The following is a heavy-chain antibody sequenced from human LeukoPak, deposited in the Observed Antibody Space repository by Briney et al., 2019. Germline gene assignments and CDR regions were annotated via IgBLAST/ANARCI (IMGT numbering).Heavy chain of an antibody. CDR1: GFTVSSNY. CDR2: IYSGGST. Sequence: GGSPRLSCAASGFTVSSNYMSWVRQAPGKGLEWVSVIYSGGSTYHADSVKGRFTISRDNSKNTLYLQMNSLRAEDTAVYYCARAPDTAMVDDYWGQGTLVTVSS. CDR3: ARAPDTAMVDDY. V-gene: IGHV3-53*01. J-gene: IGHJ4*02. D-gene: IGHD5-18*01.